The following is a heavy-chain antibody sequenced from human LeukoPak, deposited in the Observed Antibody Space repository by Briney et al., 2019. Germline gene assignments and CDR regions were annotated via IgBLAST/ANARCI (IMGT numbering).Heavy chain of an antibody. V-gene: IGHV4-61*05. J-gene: IGHJ4*02. Sequence: SETLSLTCTVSGGSISSRSYYWSWIRQPPGKGLEWIGYIYYSGSTNYNPSLKSRVIISVDTSKNRFSLKLSSVTAADTAVYYCARRAYYYDRSGYVDYLDYWGQGTLVTVSS. CDR2: IYYSGST. D-gene: IGHD3-22*01. CDR3: ARRAYYYDRSGYVDYLDY. CDR1: GGSISSRSYY.